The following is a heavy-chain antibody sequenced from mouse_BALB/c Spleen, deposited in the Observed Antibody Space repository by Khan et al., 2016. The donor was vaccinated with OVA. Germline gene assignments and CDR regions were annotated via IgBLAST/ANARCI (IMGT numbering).Heavy chain of an antibody. CDR1: GYTFTDFT. J-gene: IGHJ3*01. CDR2: INTYYGDA. V-gene: IGHV1S137*01. Sequence: QVQLKQSGAELVRPGVSVKISCKGSGYTFTDFTMHWVKQSHAMSLEWIGVINTYYGDADYNQKFKGKATMTVDKSSNTAYMDLARLTSEDSAIYYCARGGGGDRFLYWGQGTLVTVS. CDR3: ARGGGGDRFLY.